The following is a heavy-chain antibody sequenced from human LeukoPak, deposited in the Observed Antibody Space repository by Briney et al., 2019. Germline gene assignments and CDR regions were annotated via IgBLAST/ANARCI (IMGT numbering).Heavy chain of an antibody. CDR1: GFIFTSYW. CDR3: ARDVGYCSGTSCYLKKIFDY. Sequence: HAGGSLRLSCAASGFIFTSYWMSWVRQAPGKGLEWVANINEDGSEKYYVDSVKGRFTISRDNAKKSLYLQMNSLRAEDTAVYYCARDVGYCSGTSCYLKKIFDYWGQGTLVTVSS. CDR2: INEDGSEK. J-gene: IGHJ4*02. D-gene: IGHD2-2*01. V-gene: IGHV3-7*01.